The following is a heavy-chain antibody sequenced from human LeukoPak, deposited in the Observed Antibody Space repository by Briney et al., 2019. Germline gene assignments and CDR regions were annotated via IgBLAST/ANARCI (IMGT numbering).Heavy chain of an antibody. CDR3: VKGGSGTFYAPRTFEY. V-gene: IGHV3-30*02. CDR1: GFTFSSYG. D-gene: IGHD3-10*01. Sequence: GGSLRLSCAASGFTFSSYGMYWVRQAPGKGLEWVAFSRYDGKDEYYADSMKGRFTISRDNSQKTLFLQMNRLRPEDTAVYYCVKGGSGTFYAPRTFEYWGQGTLVTVSS. J-gene: IGHJ4*02. CDR2: SRYDGKDE.